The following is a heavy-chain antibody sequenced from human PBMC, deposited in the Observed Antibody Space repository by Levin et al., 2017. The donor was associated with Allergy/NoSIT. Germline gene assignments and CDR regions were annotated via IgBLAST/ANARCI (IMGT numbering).Heavy chain of an antibody. V-gene: IGHV4-61*03. CDR2: IHYSGST. CDR1: GGSVSTGSYY. Sequence: SQTLSLTCTVSGGSVSTGSYYWRWIRQPPGKALEWIGHIHYSGSTKYNPSLKSRVSISVDTSKNHLSPRLTSVTAADAAVYYCARDRVVPAGNDYYYYGMDVWGQGTTVTVSS. D-gene: IGHD2-2*01. CDR3: ARDRVVPAGNDYYYYGMDV. J-gene: IGHJ6*02.